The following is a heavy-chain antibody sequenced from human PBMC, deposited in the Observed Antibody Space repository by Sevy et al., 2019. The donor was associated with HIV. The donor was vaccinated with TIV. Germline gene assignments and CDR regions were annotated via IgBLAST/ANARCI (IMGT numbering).Heavy chain of an antibody. CDR1: GGSFSGYY. CDR3: ARVPAYYDILTGYYTNWFDP. CDR2: INHSGST. D-gene: IGHD3-9*01. Sequence: SETLSLTCAVYGGSFSGYYWSWIRQPPGKGLEWIGEINHSGSTNYNPSLKSRVTIPVDTSINQFSLKLSTVTAAATAVYYCARVPAYYDILTGYYTNWFDPWGQGTLVTVSS. J-gene: IGHJ5*02. V-gene: IGHV4-34*01.